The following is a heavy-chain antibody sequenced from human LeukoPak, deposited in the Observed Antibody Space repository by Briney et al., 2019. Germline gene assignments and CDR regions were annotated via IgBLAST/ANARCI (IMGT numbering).Heavy chain of an antibody. Sequence: PSETLSLTCTVSGGSISSGGYYWSWIRQHPGKGLEWIGYVYYSGSTYYNPSLKSRVTISVDTSKNQFSLKLSSVTAADTAVYYCARGSSHYDILTGYYVYYFDYWGQGTLVTVSS. D-gene: IGHD3-9*01. V-gene: IGHV4-31*03. CDR2: VYYSGST. CDR3: ARGSSHYDILTGYYVYYFDY. CDR1: GGSISSGGYY. J-gene: IGHJ4*02.